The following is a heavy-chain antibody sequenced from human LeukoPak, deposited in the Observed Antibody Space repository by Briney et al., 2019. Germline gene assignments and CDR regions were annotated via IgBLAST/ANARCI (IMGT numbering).Heavy chain of an antibody. J-gene: IGHJ5*02. V-gene: IGHV4-59*08. Sequence: PSETLSLTCTVSGASITSYYWSWIRQPPGKGLEWIGYIYYSGSTNYNPSLKNRVTISEDTSKEQITLRLSSVGAAETAVYYWARHDYSNYPPSNWFDPWGRGTLVTVSS. CDR2: IYYSGST. CDR3: ARHDYSNYPPSNWFDP. D-gene: IGHD4-11*01. CDR1: GASITSYY.